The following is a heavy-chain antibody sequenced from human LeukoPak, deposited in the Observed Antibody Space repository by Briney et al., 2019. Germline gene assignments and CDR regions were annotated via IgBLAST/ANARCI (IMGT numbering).Heavy chain of an antibody. V-gene: IGHV1-2*02. CDR2: IGPRRGRT. J-gene: IGHJ1*01. Sequence: GASVKVSCKSYGFAFSDHYIHWVRQAPGQGLEWMGYIGPRRGRTSSPQEFKGRVTITTETSLGTAYMELTRLTSDDTAVYYCAREGSGRLFKEFGLWGQGTLVTVSS. CDR3: AREGSGRLFKEFGL. CDR1: GFAFSDHY. D-gene: IGHD2-15*01.